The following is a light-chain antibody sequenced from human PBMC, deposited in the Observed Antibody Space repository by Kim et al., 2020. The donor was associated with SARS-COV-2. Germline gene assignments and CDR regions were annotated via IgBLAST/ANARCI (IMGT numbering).Light chain of an antibody. Sequence: ASVGDRVTITCRASQGISSSLVWYQQKPGKAPKLLIFAASSLQSGVPSRFSGSGSGTDFTLTISSLQPEDFATYFCQQANTFPLTFGGGTKVDIK. CDR2: AAS. CDR3: QQANTFPLT. V-gene: IGKV1-12*01. CDR1: QGISSS. J-gene: IGKJ4*01.